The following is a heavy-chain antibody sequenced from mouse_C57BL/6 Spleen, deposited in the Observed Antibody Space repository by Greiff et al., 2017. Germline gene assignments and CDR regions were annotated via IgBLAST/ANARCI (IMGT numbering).Heavy chain of an antibody. CDR1: GYTFTSYW. J-gene: IGHJ1*03. CDR2: IDPSDSET. D-gene: IGHD2-14*01. CDR3: ARGDDRGYFDV. Sequence: QVQLQQPGAELVRPGSSVKLSCKASGYTFTSYWMHWVKQRPIQGLEWIGNIDPSDSETHYNQKFKDKATLTVDKSSSTAYMQLSSRTSEDSAVYYCARGDDRGYFDVWGTGTTVTVSS. V-gene: IGHV1-52*01.